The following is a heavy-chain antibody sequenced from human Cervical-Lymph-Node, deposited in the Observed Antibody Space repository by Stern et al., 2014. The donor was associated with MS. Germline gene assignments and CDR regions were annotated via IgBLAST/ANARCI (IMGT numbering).Heavy chain of an antibody. CDR2: ISPKTGSA. J-gene: IGHJ4*02. Sequence: VQLVQSGAEVERPGASVKVSCKASGYTFPAYFLHWVRPAPGQGLEWMGWISPKTGSATYAQKFQDRVTMTRDTSINTGYMEVSSLRSDDTAVYYCARDRGSYSDYWGQGTLVAVSS. V-gene: IGHV1-2*02. CDR3: ARDRGSYSDY. D-gene: IGHD1-26*01. CDR1: GYTFPAYF.